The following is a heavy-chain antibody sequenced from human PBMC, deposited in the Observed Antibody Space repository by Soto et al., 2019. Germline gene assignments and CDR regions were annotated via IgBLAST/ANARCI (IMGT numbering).Heavy chain of an antibody. CDR3: ARDRAIISAPTKEYVFEI. D-gene: IGHD5-12*01. CDR1: GCSINYYY. CDR2: IYHSGTA. V-gene: IGHV4-59*01. Sequence: PSETLSLPCRVSGCSINYYYWSWIRQPPGKGLEWIGYIYHSGTAEYNPSLKSRVTLSVDTSKSQFSLKMSSVTAADTAVYYCARDRAIISAPTKEYVFEIWGQGTMVTVSS. J-gene: IGHJ3*02.